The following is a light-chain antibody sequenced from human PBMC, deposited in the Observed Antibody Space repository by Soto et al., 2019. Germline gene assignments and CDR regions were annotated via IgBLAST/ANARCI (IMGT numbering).Light chain of an antibody. V-gene: IGKV3-20*01. Sequence: ETVVTQYPGTLSFSPVERVTLSCSASLSFGNRGLAWHQQKPVQSPRLLIYGASTTVTGIPDRFSGRGSGADFTLSISRLEHEDFAVYCCQHYGTTPWTLGQGTKVGIK. CDR3: QHYGTTPWT. CDR1: LSFGNRG. J-gene: IGKJ1*01. CDR2: GAS.